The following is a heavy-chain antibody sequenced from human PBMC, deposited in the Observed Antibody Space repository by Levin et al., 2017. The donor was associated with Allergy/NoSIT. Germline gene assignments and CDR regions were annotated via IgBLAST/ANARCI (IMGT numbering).Heavy chain of an antibody. CDR3: TTYVTTVTTFGPGYFQH. J-gene: IGHJ1*01. V-gene: IGHV3-15*01. CDR1: GFTFSNAW. D-gene: IGHD4-17*01. Sequence: GGSLRLSCAASGFTFSNAWMSWVRQAPGKGLEWVGRIKSKTDGGTTDYAAPVKGRFTISRDDSKNTLYLQMNSLKTEDTAVYYCTTYVTTVTTFGPGYFQHWGQGTLVTVSS. CDR2: IKSKTDGGTT.